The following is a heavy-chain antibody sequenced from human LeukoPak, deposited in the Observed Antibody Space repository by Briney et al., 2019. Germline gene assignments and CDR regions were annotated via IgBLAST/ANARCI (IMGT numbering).Heavy chain of an antibody. Sequence: GGSLRLSCAASGFTVRNIYMIWVRQAPGKGLEWVSVIYSGDSTDYADSVKGRFTISRDNSKNTLYLQMNSLRAEDTAVYYCAREGRGYRSLSGMDDWGKGTTVTVPS. CDR2: IYSGDST. V-gene: IGHV3-53*01. D-gene: IGHD5-18*01. J-gene: IGHJ6*04. CDR1: GFTVRNIY. CDR3: AREGRGYRSLSGMDD.